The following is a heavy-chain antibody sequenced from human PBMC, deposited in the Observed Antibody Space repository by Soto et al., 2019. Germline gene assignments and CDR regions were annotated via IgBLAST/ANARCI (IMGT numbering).Heavy chain of an antibody. V-gene: IGHV3-7*01. D-gene: IGHD3-10*01. Sequence: GGSLRLSCAASGFTFSSYWMSWVRQAPGKGLEWVANIKQDGSEKYYVDSVKGRFTISRDNAKNSLYLQMNSLRAEDTAVYYCAREVWFGEWGNYYYYYYMDVWGKGTTVTVSS. CDR1: GFTFSSYW. J-gene: IGHJ6*03. CDR2: IKQDGSEK. CDR3: AREVWFGEWGNYYYYYYMDV.